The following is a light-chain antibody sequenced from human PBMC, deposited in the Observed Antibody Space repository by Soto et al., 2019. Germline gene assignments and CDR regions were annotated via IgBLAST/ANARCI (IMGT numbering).Light chain of an antibody. V-gene: IGKV3D-15*01. CDR3: QHYKNLPRP. CDR1: RSASSD. J-gene: IGKJ1*01. CDR2: DAS. Sequence: IVMTQSPATLSVTPGERASLSGKSRRSASSDSAWHQQQPDPAPSLIIYDASTSATGVPARISGRGSGTESTLTISILQSEDSAVYYYQHYKNLPRPFGQGIMV.